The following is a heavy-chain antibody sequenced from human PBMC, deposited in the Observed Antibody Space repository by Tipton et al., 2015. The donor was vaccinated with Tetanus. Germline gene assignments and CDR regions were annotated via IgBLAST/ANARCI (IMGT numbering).Heavy chain of an antibody. Sequence: TLSLTCTVSGGSISSFNYYWGWIRQPPGKGLEWIGSIYNTGNTYYNPSLGSRVTMSVDTSKIQFSLKVSSVTAADTAVYYCARGMVTWGIFPYWGQGTLVTVSS. D-gene: IGHD2-21*02. CDR2: IYNTGNT. V-gene: IGHV4-39*07. CDR3: ARGMVTWGIFPY. J-gene: IGHJ4*02. CDR1: GGSISSFNYY.